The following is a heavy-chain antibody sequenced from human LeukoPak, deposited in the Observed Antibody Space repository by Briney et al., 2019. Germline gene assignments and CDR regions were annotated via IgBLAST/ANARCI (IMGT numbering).Heavy chain of an antibody. J-gene: IGHJ4*02. CDR3: AKGDRGSFHY. V-gene: IGHV3-23*01. CDR2: ISGSGGST. CDR1: GFTFSSYA. D-gene: IGHD1-14*01. Sequence: GGSLRLSCAASGFTFSSYAMSWVRQAPGKGLEWVSAISGSGGSTYYADSVKGRFTISRDNSKDTLYLQMDSLRAEDTAVYYCAKGDRGSFHYWGQGTLVTVSS.